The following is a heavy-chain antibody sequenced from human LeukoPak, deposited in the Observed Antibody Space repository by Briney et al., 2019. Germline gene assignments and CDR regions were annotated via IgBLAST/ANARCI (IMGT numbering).Heavy chain of an antibody. Sequence: GGSLRLSCAASGFTFSSYAMHWVRQAPGKGLEYVSAISSNGGSTYYANSVKGRFTISRDNSKNTLYLQMGSLRAEDMAVYYCGRADFWGPQGYFDYWGQGTLVTVSS. CDR1: GFTFSSYA. J-gene: IGHJ4*02. V-gene: IGHV3-64*01. CDR2: ISSNGGST. CDR3: GRADFWGPQGYFDY. D-gene: IGHD3-3*01.